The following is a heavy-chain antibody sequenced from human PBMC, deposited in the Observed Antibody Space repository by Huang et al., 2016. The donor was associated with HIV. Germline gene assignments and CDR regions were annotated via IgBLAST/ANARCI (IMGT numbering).Heavy chain of an antibody. V-gene: IGHV4-59*11. CDR1: GGSIPSHY. J-gene: IGHJ5*02. D-gene: IGHD3-10*01. Sequence: QVQLQESGPGLVKPSETLSLTCSVSGGSIPSHYWNWIRQPPGKGLEWIGTIYYSGSTNYNPSLKGRFTISRDTSKNQFFLKLSSVTAADTAIYYCATGNYGSRWFDPWGLGTLVTVSS. CDR2: IYYSGST. CDR3: ATGNYGSRWFDP.